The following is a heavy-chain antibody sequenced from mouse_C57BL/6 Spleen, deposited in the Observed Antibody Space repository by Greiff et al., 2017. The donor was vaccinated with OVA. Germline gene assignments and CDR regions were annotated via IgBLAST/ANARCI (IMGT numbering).Heavy chain of an antibody. V-gene: IGHV1-15*01. J-gene: IGHJ3*01. D-gene: IGHD2-5*01. CDR2: IDPETGGT. CDR3: TRRGPTYYSNYEGFAY. Sequence: VQLKESGAELVRPGASVTLSCKASGYTFTDYEMHWVKQTPVHGLEWIGAIDPETGGTAYNQKFKGKAILTADKSSSTAYMELRSLTSEDSAVYYCTRRGPTYYSNYEGFAYWGQGTLVTVSA. CDR1: GYTFTDYE.